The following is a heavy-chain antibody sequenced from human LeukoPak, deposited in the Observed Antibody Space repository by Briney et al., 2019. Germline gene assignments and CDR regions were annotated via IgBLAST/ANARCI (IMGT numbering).Heavy chain of an antibody. V-gene: IGHV1-46*01. J-gene: IGHJ4*02. CDR1: GYTFTSYN. D-gene: IGHD2-21*01. CDR2: INPSGGST. CDR3: ARLMVVGGNWGGFDC. Sequence: ASVSLSCTASGYTFTSYNMHWVRQAPGQGLEWVGLINPSGGSTSYAQKFQVRVTITSDTSTTTVYMELSRLRSEDRAVYYCARLMVVGGNWGGFDCWGEGRLVSVCS.